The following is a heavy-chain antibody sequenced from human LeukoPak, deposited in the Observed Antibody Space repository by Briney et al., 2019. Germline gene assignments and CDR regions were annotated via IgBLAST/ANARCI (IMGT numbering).Heavy chain of an antibody. CDR2: IYSSGST. CDR1: GGSISSYY. Sequence: SETLSLTCTVCGGSISSYYWSWIRQPGGKGVEGVGFIYSSGSTNYNPSLKSRFTISVDTSKNPFYLKMSSVTAADTAVYYCARDGTIFGVVMDAFDIWGQGTMVTVSS. J-gene: IGHJ3*02. V-gene: IGHV4-59*01. D-gene: IGHD3-3*01. CDR3: ARDGTIFGVVMDAFDI.